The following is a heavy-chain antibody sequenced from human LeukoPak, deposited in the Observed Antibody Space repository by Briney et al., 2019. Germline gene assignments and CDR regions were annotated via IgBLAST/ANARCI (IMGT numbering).Heavy chain of an antibody. J-gene: IGHJ5*02. CDR2: IYHSGST. Sequence: SETLSLTCTVSGYSISSGYYWGWIRQPPGKGLEWIGSIYHSGSTYYNPSLKSRVTISVDTSKNQFSLQLSSVTAADTAVYYCARSYYGDNWFDPWGQGTLVTVSS. CDR1: GYSISSGYY. V-gene: IGHV4-38-2*02. D-gene: IGHD3-10*01. CDR3: ARSYYGDNWFDP.